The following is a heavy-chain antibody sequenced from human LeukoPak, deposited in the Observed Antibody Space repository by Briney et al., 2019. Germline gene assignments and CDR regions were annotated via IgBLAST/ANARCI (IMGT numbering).Heavy chain of an antibody. CDR2: INHSGST. CDR1: GGSFSGYF. Sequence: SETLSLTCAVYGGSFSGYFWSWIRQPPGKGLEWIGEINHSGSTNYNPSLKSRVTISVDTSKNQFSLKLSSVTAADTAVYYCARVMVITTASDYWGQGTLVTVSS. V-gene: IGHV4-34*01. D-gene: IGHD3-22*01. J-gene: IGHJ4*02. CDR3: ARVMVITTASDY.